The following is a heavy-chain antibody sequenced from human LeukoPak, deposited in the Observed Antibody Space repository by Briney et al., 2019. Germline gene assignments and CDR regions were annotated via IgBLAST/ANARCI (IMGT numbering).Heavy chain of an antibody. CDR2: MFYGGTT. J-gene: IGHJ4*02. CDR1: GGSISSSSYR. D-gene: IGHD1-26*01. CDR3: ARLKIVGATPHFDY. Sequence: SETLSLTCTVSGGSISSSSYRWGWIRQPPGKGLEWIGSMFYGGTTYYTPSFKSRVTISGDTTKNQFSLKLSSVTAADTAVYYCARLKIVGATPHFDYWGQGTLVTVSS. V-gene: IGHV4-39*01.